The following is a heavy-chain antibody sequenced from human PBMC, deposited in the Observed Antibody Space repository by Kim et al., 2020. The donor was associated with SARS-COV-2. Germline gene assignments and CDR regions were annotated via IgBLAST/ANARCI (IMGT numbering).Heavy chain of an antibody. D-gene: IGHD3-22*01. CDR3: AKGPTFWLLGNNWFDP. J-gene: IGHJ5*02. V-gene: IGHV3-23*01. Sequence: SVKGRFTISRDNSKNTLYLQMNSLRAEDTAVYYCAKGPTFWLLGNNWFDPWGQGTLVTVSS.